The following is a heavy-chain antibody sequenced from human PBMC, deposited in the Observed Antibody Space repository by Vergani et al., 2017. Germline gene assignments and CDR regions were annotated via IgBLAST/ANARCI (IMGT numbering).Heavy chain of an antibody. CDR2: TWYDGNNK. CDR3: ARDLRLLYNRFDP. J-gene: IGHJ5*02. V-gene: IGHV3-33*01. D-gene: IGHD1-14*01. Sequence: VQPGRSLRLSCAASGFTFNQYGMHWVRQAPGKGLAWVAVTWYDGNNKQYADSVKGRFTISRDNSKSTMYLQMNSLRDEDTGVYYCARDLRLLYNRFDPWGQGTLVTVSS. CDR1: GFTFNQYG.